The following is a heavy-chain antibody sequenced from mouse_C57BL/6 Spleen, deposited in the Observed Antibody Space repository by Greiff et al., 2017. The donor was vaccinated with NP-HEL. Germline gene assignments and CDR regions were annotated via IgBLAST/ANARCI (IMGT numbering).Heavy chain of an antibody. CDR2: ILPGSGNT. V-gene: IGHV1-9*01. CDR3: ARVTTVVRGAY. Sequence: VQLQQSGAELMKPGASVKLSCKATGYTFTGYWIEWVKQRPGHGLEWIGEILPGSGNTNYNEKFKGKATFTADTSSNTAYMQLSSLTTEDSAIYYCARVTTVVRGAYWGQGTLVTVSA. D-gene: IGHD1-1*01. CDR1: GYTFTGYW. J-gene: IGHJ3*01.